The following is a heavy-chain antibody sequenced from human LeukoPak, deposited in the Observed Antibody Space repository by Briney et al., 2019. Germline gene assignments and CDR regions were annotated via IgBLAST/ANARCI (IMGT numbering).Heavy chain of an antibody. CDR2: ISSSGSTI. CDR3: ARVLGCTNGVCHDAFDI. V-gene: IGHV3-48*03. Sequence: GGSLRLSCAASGFIFTNYEMNWVRQAPGKGLEWVSYISSSGSTIYYADSVKGRFTISRDNAKNSLYLQMNSLRAEDTAVYYCARVLGCTNGVCHDAFDIWGQGTVVTVSS. D-gene: IGHD2-8*01. CDR1: GFIFTNYE. J-gene: IGHJ3*02.